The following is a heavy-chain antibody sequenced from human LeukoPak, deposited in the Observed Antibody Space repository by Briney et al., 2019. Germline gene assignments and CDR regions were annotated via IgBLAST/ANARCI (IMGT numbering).Heavy chain of an antibody. CDR3: ARSHDFWSGSDNWFDP. J-gene: IGHJ5*02. D-gene: IGHD3-3*01. CDR1: GGSISSGFYY. Sequence: SETLSLTCTVSGGSISSGFYYWSWIRQPAGEGLEWIGRIYTNGSTNYSPFLKRRVTISIDTSKNQFSLKLSSVTAADTAVYYCARSHDFWSGSDNWFDPCGQGTLVTVSS. V-gene: IGHV4-61*02. CDR2: IYTNGST.